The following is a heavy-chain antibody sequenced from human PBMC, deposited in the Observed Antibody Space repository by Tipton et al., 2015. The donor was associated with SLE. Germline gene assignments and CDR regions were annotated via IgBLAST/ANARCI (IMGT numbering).Heavy chain of an antibody. J-gene: IGHJ4*02. CDR2: VFYSGTT. V-gene: IGHV4-39*01. Sequence: TLSLTCTVSGGYFSSSNYYWSWIRQPPGKGLEWIGSVFYSGTTYYTPSLKSRLTISVDTSKHQFSLKVTSVTAADTALYYCARQSDYFGSGNSYFDYWGQGTLVTVSS. CDR1: GGYFSSSNYY. CDR3: ARQSDYFGSGNSYFDY. D-gene: IGHD3-10*01.